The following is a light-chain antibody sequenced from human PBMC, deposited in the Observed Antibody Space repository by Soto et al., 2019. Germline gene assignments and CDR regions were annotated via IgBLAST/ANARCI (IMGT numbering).Light chain of an antibody. Sequence: EVVLTQSPVTLSLSPGERATLSCRASQSVSSSYLAWYQQKPGQAPRLLIYGASSRATGIPDRFCGSGSGTDFTLTISRLEPEDFAVYYCQQYDTSIWAYTFGQGTKLEIK. V-gene: IGKV3-20*01. J-gene: IGKJ2*01. CDR2: GAS. CDR3: QQYDTSIWAYT. CDR1: QSVSSSY.